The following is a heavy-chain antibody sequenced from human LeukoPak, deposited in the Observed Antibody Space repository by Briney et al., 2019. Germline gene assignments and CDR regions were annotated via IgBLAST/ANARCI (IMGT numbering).Heavy chain of an antibody. CDR3: ARDYDVLTAYPPTQLFDP. Sequence: PSETLSLTCAVYGGSFSGYYWSWIRQPPGKGLEWIGEINHSGSTNYNPSLKSRVTISVDTSKNQFSLKLNSVTAADTAVYYCARDYDVLTAYPPTQLFDPWGQGTLVTVSS. CDR2: INHSGST. D-gene: IGHD3-9*01. J-gene: IGHJ5*02. CDR1: GGSFSGYY. V-gene: IGHV4-34*01.